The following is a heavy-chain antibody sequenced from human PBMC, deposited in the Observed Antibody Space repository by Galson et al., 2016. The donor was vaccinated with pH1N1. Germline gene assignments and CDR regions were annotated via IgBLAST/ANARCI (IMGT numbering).Heavy chain of an antibody. J-gene: IGHJ4*02. V-gene: IGHV1-2*02. Sequence: SVKVSCKAPGYRFDNYFLHWVRQAPGQGVEWMGWINPNGGATNYAQKFQGRVTLTRDTSINTGFMELRGLTSDDTAVYFCAREGGVNGDYVFSYWGQGSLVIVSS. CDR3: AREGGVNGDYVFSY. D-gene: IGHD4-17*01. CDR2: INPNGGAT. CDR1: GYRFDNYF.